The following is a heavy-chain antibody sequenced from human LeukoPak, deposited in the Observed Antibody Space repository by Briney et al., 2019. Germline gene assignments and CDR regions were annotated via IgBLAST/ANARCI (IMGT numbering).Heavy chain of an antibody. CDR2: ISSSSSYT. CDR1: GLTFSDYY. J-gene: IGHJ4*02. V-gene: IGHV3-11*05. CDR3: AKVQLGIGVDY. D-gene: IGHD7-27*01. Sequence: GRSLRLSSAASGLTFSDYYMSWSRQAPRKRLGRGSYISSSSSYTNYADPVKGRFTISRDDSKKTLYLQMNSLRAEDTAVYYCAKVQLGIGVDYWGQGTLVTVSS.